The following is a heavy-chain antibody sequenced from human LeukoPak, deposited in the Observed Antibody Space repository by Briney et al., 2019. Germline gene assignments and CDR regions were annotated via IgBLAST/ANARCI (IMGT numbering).Heavy chain of an antibody. CDR3: ANPHGDYRDN. CDR1: GFTFGDYA. V-gene: IGHV3-9*01. CDR2: ISWNSGNI. J-gene: IGHJ4*02. D-gene: IGHD4-17*01. Sequence: SGGSLRLPCAASGFTFGDYAMHWVRQAPGKGLEWVSGISWNSGNIGYGDSVKGRFTISGDNAKNSLSLQMNSLTVEDTALYYCANPHGDYRDNWGQGTLVTVSS.